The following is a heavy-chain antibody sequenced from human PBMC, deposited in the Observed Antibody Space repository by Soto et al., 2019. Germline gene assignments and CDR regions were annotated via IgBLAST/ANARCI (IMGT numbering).Heavy chain of an antibody. V-gene: IGHV3-7*05. J-gene: IGHJ3*02. CDR2: IKQDESKR. CDR1: GFTFSSYR. Sequence: PGGSLRLSCAASGFTFSSYRMTWVRQAPGKGLEWVANIKQDESKRYYVDSVEGRFTISRDNAKNSLFLQMNSLRAEDTAVYYCARDSSPSYSSRWYDAFDIWGQGTMVTVSS. D-gene: IGHD6-13*01. CDR3: ARDSSPSYSSRWYDAFDI.